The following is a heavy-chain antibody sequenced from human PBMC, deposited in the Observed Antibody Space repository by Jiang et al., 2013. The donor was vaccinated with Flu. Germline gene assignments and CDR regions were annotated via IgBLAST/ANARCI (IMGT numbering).Heavy chain of an antibody. CDR1: FTSYW. J-gene: IGHJ3*02. CDR3: ARPSRRHDAFDI. CDR2: IYPGDSDT. V-gene: IGHV5-51*01. Sequence: FTSYWIGWVRQMPGKGLEWMGIIYPGDSDTRYSPSFQGQVTISADKSISTAYLQWSSLKASDTAMYYCARPSRRHDAFDIWGQGTMVTVSS. D-gene: IGHD6-25*01.